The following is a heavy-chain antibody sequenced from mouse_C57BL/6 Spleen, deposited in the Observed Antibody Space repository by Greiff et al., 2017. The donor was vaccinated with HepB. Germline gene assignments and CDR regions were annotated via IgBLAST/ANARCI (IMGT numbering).Heavy chain of an antibody. J-gene: IGHJ2*01. Sequence: VQLQQSGPELVKPGASVKISCKASGYAFSSSWMNWVKQRPGKGLEWIGRIYPGDGDTNYNGKFKGKATLTADISSSTAYMQLSSLTSEDSAVYFCARLLRYYFDYWGQGTTLTVSS. V-gene: IGHV1-82*01. CDR3: ARLLRYYFDY. CDR2: IYPGDGDT. D-gene: IGHD1-1*01. CDR1: GYAFSSSW.